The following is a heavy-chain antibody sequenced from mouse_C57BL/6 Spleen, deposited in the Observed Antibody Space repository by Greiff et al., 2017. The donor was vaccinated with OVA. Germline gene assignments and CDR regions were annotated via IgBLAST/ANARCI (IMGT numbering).Heavy chain of an antibody. CDR3: ASILAHYYALDY. CDR1: GYTFTDYN. J-gene: IGHJ4*01. CDR2: INPNNGGT. V-gene: IGHV1-18*01. Sequence: VQLQQSGPELVKPGASVKLPCKASGYTFTDYNMDWVKQSPGKSLEWIGDINPNNGGTNYNEKFKGKATLTVDKSSSTAYMQIRSLTSEDTAVDYCASILAHYYALDYWGQGTSVTVSS. D-gene: IGHD1-3*01.